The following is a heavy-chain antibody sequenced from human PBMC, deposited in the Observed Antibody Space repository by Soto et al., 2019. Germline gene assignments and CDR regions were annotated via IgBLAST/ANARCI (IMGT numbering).Heavy chain of an antibody. CDR1: GFTLGSYG. V-gene: IGHV3-33*01. CDR2: IWYDGTNK. CDR3: ARDLDLYGASCFDY. Sequence: QVQLVESGGGVVQPGRSLRLSCAASGFTLGSYGMHWVRQAPGKGLEWVAVIWYDGTNKYYTDSVKGRFTISRDNSKNRLYLQMNTLRAEDTAVYYCARDLDLYGASCFDYWGQGTLVTVSS. J-gene: IGHJ4*02. D-gene: IGHD4-17*01.